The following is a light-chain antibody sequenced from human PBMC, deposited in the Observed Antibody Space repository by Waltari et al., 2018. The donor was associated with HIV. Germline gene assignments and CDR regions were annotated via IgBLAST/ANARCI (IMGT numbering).Light chain of an antibody. V-gene: IGKV1-39*01. CDR3: QQSHSVPWT. J-gene: IGKJ1*01. CDR2: GSS. Sequence: DIQMTQSPTSLSAYVGQTVIISCRASQGISTYLNWYQKKGGKAPKLLIFGSSNLQSGVPSRFSGSGSVTDFTLIIRSLQPEDFASYFCQQSHSVPWTFGRGTNVEV. CDR1: QGISTY.